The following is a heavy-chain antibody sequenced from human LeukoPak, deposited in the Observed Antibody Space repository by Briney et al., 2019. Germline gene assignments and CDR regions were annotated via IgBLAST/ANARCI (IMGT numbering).Heavy chain of an antibody. D-gene: IGHD6-19*01. CDR3: AKSPYSSGWPPFDY. J-gene: IGHJ4*02. CDR1: GFTFSSYW. Sequence: GGSLRLSCAASGFTFSSYWMHWVRQAPGKGLVWVSRISPDGSSALYADSVKGRFTISRDNAKNTLYLQMNSLRAEDTAVYYCAKSPYSSGWPPFDYWGQGTLVTVSS. V-gene: IGHV3-74*01. CDR2: ISPDGSSA.